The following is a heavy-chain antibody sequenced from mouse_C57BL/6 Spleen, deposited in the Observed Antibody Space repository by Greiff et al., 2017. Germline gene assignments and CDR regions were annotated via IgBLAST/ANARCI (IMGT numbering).Heavy chain of an antibody. CDR1: GYSITSGYY. J-gene: IGHJ4*01. D-gene: IGHD1-1*02. Sequence: DSGPGLVKPSQSLSLTCSVTGYSITSGYYWNWIRQFPGNKLEWMGYISYDGSNNYNPSLKNRISITRDTSKNQFFLKLNSVTTEDTATYYCARENYDYDAMDYWGQGTSVTVSS. V-gene: IGHV3-6*01. CDR2: ISYDGSN. CDR3: ARENYDYDAMDY.